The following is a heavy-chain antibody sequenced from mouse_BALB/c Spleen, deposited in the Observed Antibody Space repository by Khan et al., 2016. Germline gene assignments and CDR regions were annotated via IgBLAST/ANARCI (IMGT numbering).Heavy chain of an antibody. V-gene: IGHV14-3*02. D-gene: IGHD2-4*01. J-gene: IGHJ4*01. CDR2: IDPANGNT. Sequence: EVQLQESGAELVKPGASVKLSCTASGFNIKDTYMHWVKQRPEQGLEWIGRIDPANGNTKYDPKFQGKATITADTSSNTAYLQLSSLTSEDTAVYYCARGGYDYGDAMDYWGQGTSVTVSS. CDR1: GFNIKDTY. CDR3: ARGGYDYGDAMDY.